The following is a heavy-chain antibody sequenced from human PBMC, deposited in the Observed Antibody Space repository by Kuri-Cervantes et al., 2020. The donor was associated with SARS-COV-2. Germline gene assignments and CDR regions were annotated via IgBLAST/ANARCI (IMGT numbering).Heavy chain of an antibody. J-gene: IGHJ3*02. CDR2: ISGSGGST. CDR3: AKTEQMGGAFDI. D-gene: IGHD6-13*01. Sequence: GGSLRLSCAASGFTFSSYAMSWVRQAPGKGLEWVSAISGSGGSTYYADSVKGRFTISRDNSKNTPYLQMNSLRAEDTAVYYCAKTEQMGGAFDIWGQGTMVTVSS. CDR1: GFTFSSYA. V-gene: IGHV3-23*01.